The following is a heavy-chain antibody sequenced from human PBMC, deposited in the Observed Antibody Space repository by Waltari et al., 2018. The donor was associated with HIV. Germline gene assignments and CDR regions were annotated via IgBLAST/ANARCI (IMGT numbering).Heavy chain of an antibody. CDR1: GYTFTSYG. J-gene: IGHJ6*02. V-gene: IGHV1-18*01. Sequence: QVQLVQSGAEVKKPGASVKVSCKASGYTFTSYGISWVRQAPGQGLEWMGWISAYNGNTNYAQKLQGRVTMTTDTSTSTAYMELRSLRSDDTGVYYCARESDGYNMGGYYYGMDVWGQGTTVTVSS. D-gene: IGHD5-12*01. CDR2: ISAYNGNT. CDR3: ARESDGYNMGGYYYGMDV.